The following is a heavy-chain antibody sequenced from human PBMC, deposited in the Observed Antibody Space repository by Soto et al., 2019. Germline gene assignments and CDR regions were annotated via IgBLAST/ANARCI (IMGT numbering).Heavy chain of an antibody. D-gene: IGHD3-22*01. CDR2: ISYDGNNE. J-gene: IGHJ3*02. CDR3: AKDPYFYDNSGSSVGGFDI. Sequence: QVQLVESGGGVVQPGRSLRLSCAASGFSFKNYAMHCVRQAPGKGLEWVAVISYDGNNEDYADSVKGRFTIFRDTSKNTVFLQMNSLRHEDTAVYYCAKDPYFYDNSGSSVGGFDIWGQGTKVTVSS. CDR1: GFSFKNYA. V-gene: IGHV3-30*18.